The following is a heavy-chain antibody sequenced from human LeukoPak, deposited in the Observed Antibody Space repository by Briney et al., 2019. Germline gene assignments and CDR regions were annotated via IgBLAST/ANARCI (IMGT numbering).Heavy chain of an antibody. Sequence: GGSLRLSCAASGFTFSSYSMNWVRQAPGKGLEWVSSISSSSSYIYYADSVKGRFTISRDNAKNSLYLQMNSLRAEDTAVYYCARDTKARIAVAGTPRGYMDVWGKGTTVTVSS. J-gene: IGHJ6*03. CDR3: ARDTKARIAVAGTPRGYMDV. CDR2: ISSSSSYI. CDR1: GFTFSSYS. D-gene: IGHD6-19*01. V-gene: IGHV3-21*01.